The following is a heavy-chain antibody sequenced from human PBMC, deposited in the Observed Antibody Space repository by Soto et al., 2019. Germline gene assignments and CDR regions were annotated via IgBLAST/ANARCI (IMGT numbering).Heavy chain of an antibody. CDR3: ARRYSSSFDY. CDR1: GGSISSYY. CDR2: IYYSGST. Sequence: SETLSLTCTVSGGSISSYYWSWIRQPPGKGLEWIGYIYYSGSTNYNPSLKSRVTISVDTSKNLFSLKLSSVTAADTAVYYCARRYSSSFDYWGQGTLVTVSS. V-gene: IGHV4-59*08. J-gene: IGHJ4*02. D-gene: IGHD6-13*01.